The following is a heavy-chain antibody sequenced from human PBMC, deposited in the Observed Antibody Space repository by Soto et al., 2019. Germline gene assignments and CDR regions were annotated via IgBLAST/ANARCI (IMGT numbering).Heavy chain of an antibody. CDR3: AREGRYGSGSYYIDYYYGMDV. Sequence: QVQLVESGGGVVQPGRSLRLSCAASGFTFSSYGMHWVRQAPGKGLEWVAVISYDGSNKYYADSVKGRFTISRDNAKNSLYLQMNSLRAEDTAVYYCAREGRYGSGSYYIDYYYGMDVWGQGTTVTVSS. J-gene: IGHJ6*02. CDR1: GFTFSSYG. CDR2: ISYDGSNK. D-gene: IGHD3-10*01. V-gene: IGHV3-30*03.